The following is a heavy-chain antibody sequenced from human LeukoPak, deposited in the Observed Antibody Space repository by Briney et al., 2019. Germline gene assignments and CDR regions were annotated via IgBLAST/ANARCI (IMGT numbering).Heavy chain of an antibody. J-gene: IGHJ2*01. D-gene: IGHD6-6*01. CDR1: GYTFTGYY. Sequence: ASVKASCKASGYTFTGYYMHWVRQAPGQGLEWMGWINPNSGGTNYAQKFQGRVTMTRDTSISTAYMELSRLRSDDTAVYYCARDQAYFVRNPAGLPDWYFDLWGRGTLVTVSS. CDR3: ARDQAYFVRNPAGLPDWYFDL. CDR2: INPNSGGT. V-gene: IGHV1-2*02.